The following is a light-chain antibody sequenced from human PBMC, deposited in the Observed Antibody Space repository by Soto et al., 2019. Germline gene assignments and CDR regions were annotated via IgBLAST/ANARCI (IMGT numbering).Light chain of an antibody. Sequence: QSALTQPASVSGSPGQSITISCTGTSRDVGGYNYVSWYQHHPGKAPKLVIYEVNNRPSGISDRFSGSKSGNTASLTISGLQAEDEADYYGTSYTSSNTLVFGGGTKLTVL. J-gene: IGLJ3*02. CDR2: EVN. V-gene: IGLV2-14*01. CDR3: TSYTSSNTLV. CDR1: SRDVGGYNY.